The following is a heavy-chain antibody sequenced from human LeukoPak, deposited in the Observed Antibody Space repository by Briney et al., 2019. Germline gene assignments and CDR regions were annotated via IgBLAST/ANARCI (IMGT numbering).Heavy chain of an antibody. D-gene: IGHD3-10*02. Sequence: LSLTCAVYGGSFNDYYWNWVRQAPGKGLEWVSYISSSGSTIYYADSVKGRFTISRDNAKNSLYLQMSSLRAEDTAVYYCAELGITMIGGVWGKGTTVTISS. V-gene: IGHV3-11*04. CDR3: AELGITMIGGV. CDR2: ISSSGSTI. CDR1: GGSFNDYY. J-gene: IGHJ6*04.